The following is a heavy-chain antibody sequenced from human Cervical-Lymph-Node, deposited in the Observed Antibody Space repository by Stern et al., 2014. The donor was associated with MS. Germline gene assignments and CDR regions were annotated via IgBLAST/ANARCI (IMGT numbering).Heavy chain of an antibody. Sequence: VQLVQSGAEVKKPGSSVKVSCQASGGTFNVYAINWLRQAPGQGLEWMGGIIPIFGTANYAQKFQGRVTITADESTRTSSMQLSSLRSNDTAVYYCARDGRHRGNYGLDVWGQGTTVIVSS. J-gene: IGHJ6*02. CDR3: ARDGRHRGNYGLDV. V-gene: IGHV1-69*01. D-gene: IGHD2/OR15-2a*01. CDR1: GGTFNVYA. CDR2: IIPIFGTA.